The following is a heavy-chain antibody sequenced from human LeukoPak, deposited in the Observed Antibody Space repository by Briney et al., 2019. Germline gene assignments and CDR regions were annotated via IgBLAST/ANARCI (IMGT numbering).Heavy chain of an antibody. D-gene: IGHD2-2*01. CDR3: ARSYCSSTSCYPGCFDY. CDR1: GFIFTNYF. V-gene: IGHV3-7*01. J-gene: IGHJ4*02. CDR2: IKHDGSEK. Sequence: GGSLRLSCAASGFIFTNYFMSWVRQAPGKGLEWVASIKHDGSEKYYVDSVRGRFTISRDNTMNSLYLQMNSLRAEDTAVYYCARSYCSSTSCYPGCFDYWGQGTLVTVSS.